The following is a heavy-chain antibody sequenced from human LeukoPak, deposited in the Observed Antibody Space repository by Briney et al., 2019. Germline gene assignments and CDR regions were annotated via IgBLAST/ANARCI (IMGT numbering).Heavy chain of an antibody. CDR3: ARLRFLEWLFPWFDP. Sequence: SETLSLTCTVSGGSISSYYWSWIRQPPGKGLEWIWYISYSGSTKYNPSLKSRATISVDASKNQFSLKLTSVTAADTAVYYCARLRFLEWLFPWFDPWGQGILVTVSS. CDR2: ISYSGST. V-gene: IGHV4-59*08. CDR1: GGSISSYY. J-gene: IGHJ5*02. D-gene: IGHD3-3*01.